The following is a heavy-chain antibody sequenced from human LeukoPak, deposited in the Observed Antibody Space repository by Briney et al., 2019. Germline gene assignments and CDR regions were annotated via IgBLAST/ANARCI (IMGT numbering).Heavy chain of an antibody. Sequence: ASVKVSCKASGYTFTGYYMHWVRQAPGQGLECMGWINPNSGGTNYAQKFQGRVTMTRDTSISTAYMELSRLRSDDTAVYYCAREYSGSSYYYYMDVWGKGTTVTVSS. CDR2: INPNSGGT. V-gene: IGHV1-2*02. J-gene: IGHJ6*03. D-gene: IGHD6-13*01. CDR1: GYTFTGYY. CDR3: AREYSGSSYYYYMDV.